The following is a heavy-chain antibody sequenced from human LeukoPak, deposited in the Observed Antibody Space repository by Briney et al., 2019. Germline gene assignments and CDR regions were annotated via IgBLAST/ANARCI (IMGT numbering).Heavy chain of an antibody. J-gene: IGHJ4*02. CDR2: INHSGST. Sequence: SETLSLTCAVYGGSFSGYYWSWIRRPPGKGLEWIGEINHSGSTNYNPSLKSRVTISVDTSKNQFSLKLSSVTAADTAVYYCARGLGRWILTGYYPLYFDYWGQGTLVTVSS. CDR1: GGSFSGYY. CDR3: ARGLGRWILTGYYPLYFDY. V-gene: IGHV4-34*01. D-gene: IGHD3-9*01.